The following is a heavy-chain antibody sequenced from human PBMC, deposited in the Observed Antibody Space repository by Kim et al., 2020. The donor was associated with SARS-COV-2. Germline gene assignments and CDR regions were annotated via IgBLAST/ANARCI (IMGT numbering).Heavy chain of an antibody. J-gene: IGHJ6*02. D-gene: IGHD1-26*01. V-gene: IGHV1-69*04. Sequence: SVKVSCKASGGTFSSYAISWVRQAPGQGLEWMGRIIPILGIANYAQKFQGRVTITADKSTSTAYMELSSLRSEDTAVYYCARDQASGSYLRGVYGFYYYGMDVWGQGTTVTVSS. CDR1: GGTFSSYA. CDR3: ARDQASGSYLRGVYGFYYYGMDV. CDR2: IIPILGIA.